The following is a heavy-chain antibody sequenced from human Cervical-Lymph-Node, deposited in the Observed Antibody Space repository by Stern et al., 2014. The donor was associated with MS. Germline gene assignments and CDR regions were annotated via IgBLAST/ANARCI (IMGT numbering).Heavy chain of an antibody. D-gene: IGHD6-6*01. CDR3: ARENSTSSPFFDY. Sequence: QVQLVQSGSELKKPGASVKVSCKASGYSLTLYAMNWVRQAPGQGLQWMGRINPTTGNPTYAQGFTGRFVFSLDTSVSTAYLQVSSLKSEDTAVYYCARENSTSSPFFDYWGQGSLVTVSS. CDR2: INPTTGNP. J-gene: IGHJ4*02. V-gene: IGHV7-4-1*02. CDR1: GYSLTLYA.